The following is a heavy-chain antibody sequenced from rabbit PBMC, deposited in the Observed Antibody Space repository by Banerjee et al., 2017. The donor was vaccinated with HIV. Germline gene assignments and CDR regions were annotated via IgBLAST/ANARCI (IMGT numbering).Heavy chain of an antibody. CDR1: GFSFSNKYV. CDR3: ARDLAGVIGWNFNL. Sequence: QEQLEESGGDLVKPEGSLTLTCTASGFSFSNKYVMCWVRQAPGKGLEWIACIAADSSASTYYATWAKGRFTISKTSSTTVTLQMTSLTAADTATYFCARDLAGVIGWNFNLWGQGTLVTVS. V-gene: IGHV1S45*01. J-gene: IGHJ4*01. D-gene: IGHD4-1*01. CDR2: IAADSSAST.